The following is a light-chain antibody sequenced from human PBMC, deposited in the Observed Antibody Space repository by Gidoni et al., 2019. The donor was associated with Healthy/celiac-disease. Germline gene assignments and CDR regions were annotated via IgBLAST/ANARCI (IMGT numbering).Light chain of an antibody. J-gene: IGKJ1*01. CDR1: QSVSSSY. CDR3: QQYGSSPRT. CDR2: GAS. Sequence: DIVLTQSTGTLSLSPGERATLSCRASQSVSSSYLAWYQQKPGQAPRLLIYGASSRATGIPDRFSGSGSGTDFTLTISRLDPEDFAVYYCQQYGSSPRTFGQGTKVEIK. V-gene: IGKV3-20*01.